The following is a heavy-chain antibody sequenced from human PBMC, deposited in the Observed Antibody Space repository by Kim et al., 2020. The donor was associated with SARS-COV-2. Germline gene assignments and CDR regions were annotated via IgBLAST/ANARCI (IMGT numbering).Heavy chain of an antibody. D-gene: IGHD1-26*01. Sequence: SVKVSCKASGGTFSSYAISWVRQAPGQGLEWMGGIIPIFGTANYAQKFQGRVTITADESTSTAYMELSSLRSEDTAVYYCAGSIVGANGWINPWGQGTLVTVSS. CDR2: IIPIFGTA. CDR1: GGTFSSYA. CDR3: AGSIVGANGWINP. J-gene: IGHJ5*02. V-gene: IGHV1-69*13.